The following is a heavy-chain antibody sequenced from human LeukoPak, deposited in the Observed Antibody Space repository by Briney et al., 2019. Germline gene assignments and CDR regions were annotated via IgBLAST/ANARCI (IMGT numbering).Heavy chain of an antibody. J-gene: IGHJ4*02. CDR3: TKRIDGAGSYYIDF. CDR1: GFTFSSFA. CDR2: IGGSGVST. D-gene: IGHD3-10*01. Sequence: GGSLRLSCAASGFTFSSFAMSWVRQAPGKGLEWVSGIGGSGVSTNYAAFVKGRFTISRDNSRNTLYLQMNSLRAEDTAVYYCTKRIDGAGSYYIDFWGQGTVVTVSS. V-gene: IGHV3-23*01.